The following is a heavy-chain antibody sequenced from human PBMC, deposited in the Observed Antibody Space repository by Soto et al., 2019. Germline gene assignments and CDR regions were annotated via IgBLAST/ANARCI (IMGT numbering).Heavy chain of an antibody. CDR1: GFTFDDHA. D-gene: IGHD3-9*01. J-gene: IGHJ4*02. CDR3: AKDPHPTLFRLFDY. CDR2: ISWNSYKI. V-gene: IGHV3-9*01. Sequence: EVRLVESGGGLVQPGRSLRLSCAASGFTFDDHAMHWVRQVPGKGLEWVSGISWNSYKIGYAESVKGRFTISRDNAKSSLYLQMNALRPEDTALYYCAKDPHPTLFRLFDYWGQGTLVNVSS.